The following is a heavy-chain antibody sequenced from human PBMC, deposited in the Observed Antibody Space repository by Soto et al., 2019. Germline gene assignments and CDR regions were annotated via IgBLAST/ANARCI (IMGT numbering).Heavy chain of an antibody. CDR3: ARYTVYDGLDV. V-gene: IGHV3-73*01. Sequence: GGSRRLSCAASGVTFSGSGMLWVRQASEKGLEWLGRIRTKTNSYSTTYAASVEGRFTISRDDSKYTLYVQMSSLRAEDTAVYYCARYTVYDGLDVWGQGTTVTVSS. CDR1: GVTFSGSG. D-gene: IGHD1-1*01. J-gene: IGHJ6*02. CDR2: IRTKTNSYST.